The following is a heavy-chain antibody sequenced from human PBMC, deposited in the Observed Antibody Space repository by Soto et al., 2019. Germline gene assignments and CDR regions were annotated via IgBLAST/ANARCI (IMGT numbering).Heavy chain of an antibody. CDR1: GGTFSSYA. J-gene: IGHJ6*02. CDR3: CYVEMATPFYYYGMDV. V-gene: IGHV1-69*06. D-gene: IGHD5-12*01. CDR2: IIPIFGTA. Sequence: SVKVSCKASGGTFSSYAISWARQAPGQGLEWMGGIIPIFGTANYAQKFQGRVTITADKSTSTAYMELSSLRSEDTAVYYCCYVEMATPFYYYGMDVWGQGTTVTVSS.